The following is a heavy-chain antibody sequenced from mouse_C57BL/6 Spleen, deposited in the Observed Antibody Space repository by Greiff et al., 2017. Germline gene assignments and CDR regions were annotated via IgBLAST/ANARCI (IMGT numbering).Heavy chain of an antibody. CDR1: GYAFSSSW. J-gene: IGHJ1*03. Sequence: VQLQQSGPELVKPGASVKISCKASGYAFSSSWMNWVKQRPGKGLEWIGRIYPGDGDTNYNGKFKGKATLTADKSSSTAYMQLSSLTSEDSAVYFCAREITTVVATQGYFDVWGTGTTVTVSS. D-gene: IGHD1-1*01. V-gene: IGHV1-82*01. CDR2: IYPGDGDT. CDR3: AREITTVVATQGYFDV.